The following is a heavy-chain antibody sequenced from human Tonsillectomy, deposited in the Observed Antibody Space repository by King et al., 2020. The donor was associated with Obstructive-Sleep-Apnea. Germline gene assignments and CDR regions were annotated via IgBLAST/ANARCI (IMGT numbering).Heavy chain of an antibody. D-gene: IGHD2-15*01. CDR2: IYYSGST. V-gene: IGHV4-39*01. CDR1: GGSISSSSYY. J-gene: IGHJ4*02. Sequence: QLQESGPGLVKPSETLSLTCTVSGGSISSSSYYWGWIRQPPGKGLEWIGSIYYSGSTYYNPSLKSRVTISVDTSKNQFSLKLSSVTAADTAVYYCARLRCCSGGSCYPYYYFDYWGQGTLVTVSS. CDR3: ARLRCCSGGSCYPYYYFDY.